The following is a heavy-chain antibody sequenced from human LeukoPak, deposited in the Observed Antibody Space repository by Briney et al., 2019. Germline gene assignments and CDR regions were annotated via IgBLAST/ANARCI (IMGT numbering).Heavy chain of an antibody. CDR3: AKESGGY. J-gene: IGHJ4*02. Sequence: GGSLRLSCAASGFTFSSYEMNWVRQAPGKGLEWVAFIRYDGSNKYYADSVKGRFTISRDNSKNALYLQMNSLRAEDTAVYYCAKESGGYWGQGTLVTVSS. CDR2: IRYDGSNK. D-gene: IGHD1-26*01. V-gene: IGHV3-30*02. CDR1: GFTFSSYE.